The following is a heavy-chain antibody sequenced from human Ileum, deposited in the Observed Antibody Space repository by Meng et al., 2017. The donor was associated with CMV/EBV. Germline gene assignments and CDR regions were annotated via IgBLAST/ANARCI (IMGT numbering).Heavy chain of an antibody. V-gene: IGHV3-74*03. CDR2: IHSDGRST. D-gene: IGHD3-10*01. CDR1: GFTFNAFW. J-gene: IGHJ2*01. Sequence: GESLKISCAASGFTFNAFWMHWVRQAPGKGLVCVSRIHSDGRSTTYADSVKGRFTISRDNAKNTLYLQMNSLRVEDTAVYYCARGGIECFDLWGRGTLVTVSS. CDR3: ARGGIECFDL.